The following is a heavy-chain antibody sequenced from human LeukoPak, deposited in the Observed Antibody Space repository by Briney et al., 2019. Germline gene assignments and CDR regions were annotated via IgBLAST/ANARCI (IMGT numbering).Heavy chain of an antibody. CDR3: AKIVPGYSYAY. Sequence: SLTLSFAAPGFTFSSYGMHWVRQAPAKGLEWVAVISYDGSNKYYADSVKGRFTISRDNSKNTLYLQMNSLRAEDTAVYYCAKIVPGYSYAYWGQGTLVTVSS. D-gene: IGHD5-18*01. CDR1: GFTFSSYG. V-gene: IGHV3-30*18. CDR2: ISYDGSNK. J-gene: IGHJ4*02.